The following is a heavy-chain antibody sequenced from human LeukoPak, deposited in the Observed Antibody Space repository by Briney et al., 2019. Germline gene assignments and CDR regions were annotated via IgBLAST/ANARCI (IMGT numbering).Heavy chain of an antibody. J-gene: IGHJ5*02. CDR1: GGTFSSYA. D-gene: IGHD4-23*01. CDR2: IIPIFGTA. Sequence: SVKVSCKASGGTFSSYAISWVRQAPGQGLEWMGGIIPIFGTANYAQKFQGRVTITADESTSTAYMELSSLRSEDTAVYYCATDDYGGNSAYNWFDPWGQGTLVTVSS. CDR3: ATDDYGGNSAYNWFDP. V-gene: IGHV1-69*13.